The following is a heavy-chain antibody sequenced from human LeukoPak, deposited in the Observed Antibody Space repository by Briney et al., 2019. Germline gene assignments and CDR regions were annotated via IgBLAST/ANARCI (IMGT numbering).Heavy chain of an antibody. V-gene: IGHV1-2*02. J-gene: IGHJ4*02. CDR2: ISPNGGGT. CDR1: GYIFTDYY. CDR3: ANSIGGAFDY. D-gene: IGHD3-16*01. Sequence: ASVKVSCKASGYIFTDYYMHWVRQAPGQGLEWIGWISPNGGGTKYAQKFQGRVTMTRDASVTTAYMELSGLTSDDTAVYYCANSIGGAFDYWGQGTLVIVSS.